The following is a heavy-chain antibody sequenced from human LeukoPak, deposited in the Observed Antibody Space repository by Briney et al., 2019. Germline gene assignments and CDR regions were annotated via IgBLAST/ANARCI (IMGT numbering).Heavy chain of an antibody. CDR1: GLTFSSFG. V-gene: IGHV3-74*01. J-gene: IGHJ4*02. Sequence: GGSLRLSCAASGLTFSSFGMHWVRHAPGQGLVWVSRIKGDGISTNYADSVKGRFTISRDIAKNTLYLQMNSLRAEDTGVYYCAKDHYWSIDYWGRGTLVTVSS. CDR2: IKGDGIST. D-gene: IGHD3-3*01. CDR3: AKDHYWSIDY.